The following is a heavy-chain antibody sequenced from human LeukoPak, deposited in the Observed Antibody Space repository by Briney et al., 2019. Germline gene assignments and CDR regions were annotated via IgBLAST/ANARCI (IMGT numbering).Heavy chain of an antibody. CDR3: ADMTTVTYFPD. V-gene: IGHV3-23*01. CDR2: ISGSGGST. D-gene: IGHD4-17*01. Sequence: GGSLRLSCAASGFTFSSYAMSWVRQAPGKGLEWVSAISGSGGSTYYADSVKGRFTISRDNSKNTLYLQMNSLRAKDTAVYYCADMTTVTYFPDWGQGTLVTVSS. CDR1: GFTFSSYA. J-gene: IGHJ4*02.